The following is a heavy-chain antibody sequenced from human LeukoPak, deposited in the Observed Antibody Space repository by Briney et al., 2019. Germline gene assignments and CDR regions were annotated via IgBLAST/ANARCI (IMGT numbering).Heavy chain of an antibody. CDR3: AREVVIDY. CDR2: ISSSSSTI. J-gene: IGHJ4*02. CDR1: RFTFSSYS. Sequence: GGSLRLSCAASRFTFSSYSMNWVRQAPGKGLEWVSYISSSSSTIYYADSVKGRFTISRDNAKNSLYLQMNSLRAEDTAVYYCAREVVIDYWGQGTLVTVSS. D-gene: IGHD3-22*01. V-gene: IGHV3-48*01.